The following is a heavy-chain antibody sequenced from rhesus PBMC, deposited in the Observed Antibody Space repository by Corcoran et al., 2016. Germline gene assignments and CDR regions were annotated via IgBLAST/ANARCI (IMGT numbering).Heavy chain of an antibody. CDR3: VRQEGSGWCFDY. D-gene: IGHD6-31*01. CDR1: GGSISSRKW. J-gene: IGHJ4*01. Sequence: QVQLQESGPGLVKPSETLSLTCAVSGGSISSRKWWSWIRQPPGKGLEWIGGIYSNSESTNYNPSLKSRVTISKDTSKNQFSLKLSSVTAADTAVYYCVRQEGSGWCFDYWGQGVLVTVSS. V-gene: IGHV4S12*01. CDR2: IYSNSEST.